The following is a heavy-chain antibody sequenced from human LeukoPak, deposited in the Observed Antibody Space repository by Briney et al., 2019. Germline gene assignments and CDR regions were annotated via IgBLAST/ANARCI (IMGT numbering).Heavy chain of an antibody. CDR3: AKTKGDYEYWSGYYKYYFDY. CDR2: ITGSGGST. V-gene: IGHV3-23*01. J-gene: IGHJ4*02. D-gene: IGHD3-3*01. CDR1: GFTFSSYA. Sequence: GGSVRLSCAASGFTFSSYAMSWVRQAPGKGLEWVSAITGSGGSTYYADSVTGRFTISRDNSENTLYLQMNSLRADDTALYYCAKTKGDYEYWSGYYKYYFDYWGQGTLVTVSS.